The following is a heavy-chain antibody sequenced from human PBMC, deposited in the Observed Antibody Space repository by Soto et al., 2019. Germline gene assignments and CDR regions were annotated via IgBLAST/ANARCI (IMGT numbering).Heavy chain of an antibody. CDR1: GYTFTSYD. J-gene: IGHJ3*02. Sequence: QVQLGQSGAEVKKPGASVKVSCKASGYTFTSYDINWVRQAPGQGLEWMGGMNPNSGNTGYAHKSQGRVTMTGNNSNRTAYMVLRSLRSEDTGVYYCARGINYYDSGDDAFDIWGQGTMVRVSS. V-gene: IGHV1-8*01. CDR2: MNPNSGNT. D-gene: IGHD3-10*01. CDR3: ARGINYYDSGDDAFDI.